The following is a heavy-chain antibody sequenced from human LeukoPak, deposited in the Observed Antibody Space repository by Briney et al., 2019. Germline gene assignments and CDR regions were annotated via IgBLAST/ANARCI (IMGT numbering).Heavy chain of an antibody. Sequence: HPGGSLRLSCAASGFTVSSNYMSWVRQAPGKGLEWVSVIYSGGSTYYADSVKGRFTISRDNSKNTLYLQMNSLRAEDTAVYYCATGLTTVTDYGMDVWGQGTTVTVSS. CDR1: GFTVSSNY. D-gene: IGHD4-17*01. CDR2: IYSGGST. J-gene: IGHJ6*02. CDR3: ATGLTTVTDYGMDV. V-gene: IGHV3-66*01.